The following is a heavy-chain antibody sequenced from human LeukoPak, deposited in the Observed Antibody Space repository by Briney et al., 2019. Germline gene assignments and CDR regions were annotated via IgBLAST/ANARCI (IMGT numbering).Heavy chain of an antibody. D-gene: IGHD3-3*01. CDR3: ARYYDFWSDYYDHPHGDAFDI. Sequence: ASVKVSCKASGYTFTSYAMNWVRQAPGQGLEWMGWINTNTGNPTYAQGFTGRFVFSLDTSVSTAYLQISSLKAEDTAVYYCARYYDFWSDYYDHPHGDAFDIWGQGTMVTVSS. CDR1: GYTFTSYA. V-gene: IGHV7-4-1*02. J-gene: IGHJ3*02. CDR2: INTNTGNP.